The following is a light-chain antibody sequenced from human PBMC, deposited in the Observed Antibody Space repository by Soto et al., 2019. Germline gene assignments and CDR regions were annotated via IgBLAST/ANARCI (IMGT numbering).Light chain of an antibody. CDR3: SSYADSSNV. J-gene: IGLJ1*01. Sequence: QSALTQPPSASGSPGQSVAISCTGTSSDVGGYNYVSWYQQHPGKAPKLMIYEVNKRPSGVPDRFSGSKSGNTASLTVSGLQAEDEAAYYCSSYADSSNVFGNGTKVTVL. CDR2: EVN. CDR1: SSDVGGYNY. V-gene: IGLV2-8*01.